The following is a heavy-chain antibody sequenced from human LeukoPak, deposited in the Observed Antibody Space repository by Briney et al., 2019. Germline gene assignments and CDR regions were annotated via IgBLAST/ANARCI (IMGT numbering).Heavy chain of an antibody. J-gene: IGHJ4*02. D-gene: IGHD6-19*01. Sequence: QPGGSLRLSCAASGFTFSSYAMHWVRQAPGKGLEWVAVISYDGSNKYYADSVKGRFTISRDNSKNTLYLQMNSLRAEDTAVYYCARDRLLQWLVQGYFDYWGQGTLVTVSS. CDR2: ISYDGSNK. CDR3: ARDRLLQWLVQGYFDY. V-gene: IGHV3-30*04. CDR1: GFTFSSYA.